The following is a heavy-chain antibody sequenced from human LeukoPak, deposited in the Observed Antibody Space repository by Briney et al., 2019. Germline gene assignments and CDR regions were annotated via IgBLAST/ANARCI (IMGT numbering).Heavy chain of an antibody. CDR3: ARGPRDGFWSGYYSDDY. CDR2: INWNGGST. D-gene: IGHD3-3*01. V-gene: IGHV3-20*04. J-gene: IGHJ4*02. Sequence: GGSLRLSCAASGFTFDDYGMSWVRQAPGKGLEWVSGINWNGGSTGYADSVKGRFTISRDNAKNSLYLQMNSLRAEDTALYYCARGPRDGFWSGYYSDDYWGQGTLVTVSS. CDR1: GFTFDDYG.